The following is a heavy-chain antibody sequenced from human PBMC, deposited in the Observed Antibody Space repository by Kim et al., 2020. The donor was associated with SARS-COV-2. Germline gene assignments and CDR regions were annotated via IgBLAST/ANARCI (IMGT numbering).Heavy chain of an antibody. J-gene: IGHJ2*01. CDR1: GGSSSSYY. Sequence: SESRSLTCTVSGGSSSSYYWSGIRQPPGKGLEWIGYIYYSGSTNYNPSLKSRVTISVDTSKNQFSLKLSSVTAADTAVYYCARDHGGYCPTGYFDLWGRG. V-gene: IGHV4-59*01. CDR3: ARDHGGYCPTGYFDL. CDR2: IYYSGST. D-gene: IGHD4-17*01.